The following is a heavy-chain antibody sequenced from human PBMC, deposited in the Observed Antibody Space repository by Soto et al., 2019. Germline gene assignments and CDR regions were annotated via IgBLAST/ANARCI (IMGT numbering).Heavy chain of an antibody. CDR3: ARQRGDDYVWGSYLQRDWYFDL. Sequence: QLQLQESGPGLVKPSETLSLTCTVSGGSISSSSYYWGWIRQPPGKGLEWIGSIYYSGSTYYNRSLKSRVTISVDTSKNQVSLKLSCVTAADTAVYYCARQRGDDYVWGSYLQRDWYFDLWGRGTLVTVSS. CDR1: GGSISSSSYY. V-gene: IGHV4-39*01. CDR2: IYYSGST. J-gene: IGHJ2*01. D-gene: IGHD3-16*02.